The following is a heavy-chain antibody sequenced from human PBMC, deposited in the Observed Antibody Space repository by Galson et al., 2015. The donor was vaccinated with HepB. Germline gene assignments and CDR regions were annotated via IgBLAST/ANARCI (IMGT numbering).Heavy chain of an antibody. D-gene: IGHD4-17*01. J-gene: IGHJ3*02. CDR3: ARERSYAFDI. V-gene: IGHV3-30-3*01. CDR2: ISYDGSNK. CDR1: GFTFSSSA. Sequence: SLRLSCAASGFTFSSSAMHWVRQAPGKGLEWVAVISYDGSNKYYADSVQGRFTISRDNSKNTLYLQMNSLRAEDTAVYYCARERSYAFDIWGQETMVTVSS.